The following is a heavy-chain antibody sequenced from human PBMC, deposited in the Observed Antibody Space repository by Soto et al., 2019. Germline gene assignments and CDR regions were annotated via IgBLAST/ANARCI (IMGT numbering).Heavy chain of an antibody. CDR3: ARVRLGRREDGFDI. J-gene: IGHJ3*02. CDR2: IYYSGST. V-gene: IGHV4-59*01. Sequence: QVQLQESGPGLVKPSETLSLICTVSGGSINSYYWTWIRQPPGKGLEWIGYIYYSGSTNYNPSLKSRLTISVHTSKNQFALRLSSVTAADTAVYYCARVRLGRREDGFDIWGQGTMVTVSS. D-gene: IGHD1-1*01. CDR1: GGSINSYY.